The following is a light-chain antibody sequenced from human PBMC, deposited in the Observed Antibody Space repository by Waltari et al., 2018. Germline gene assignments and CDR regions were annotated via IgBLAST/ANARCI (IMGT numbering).Light chain of an antibody. V-gene: IGLV8-61*01. Sequence: QTVVTQDPSLPVSPGGTVTLTCAFTSASVSTTSYATWYQQTPGQPPRTLMYKGSSRSSGVPDRFSGSVLGNTAALTITGAQADDESNYYCSLYMGSGIWVFGGGTKLTVL. CDR3: SLYMGSGIWV. CDR1: SASVSTTSY. J-gene: IGLJ3*02. CDR2: KGS.